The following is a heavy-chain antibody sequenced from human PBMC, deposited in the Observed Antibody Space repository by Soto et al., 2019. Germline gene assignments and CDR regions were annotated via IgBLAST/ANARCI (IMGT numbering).Heavy chain of an antibody. CDR1: GFTFNSYG. CDR2: ISYDGSDK. J-gene: IGHJ4*02. Sequence: SLRLSCAASGFTFNSYGMHWVRQAPGKGLEWVAVISYDGSDKYYADSAKGRFTISRDNSKNTLYLQMNSLRAEDTAVYYCSKDLDGLQGLVDSSFCFDYWGQGTLVTVSS. V-gene: IGHV3-30*18. CDR3: SKDLDGLQGLVDSSFCFDY. D-gene: IGHD3-16*02.